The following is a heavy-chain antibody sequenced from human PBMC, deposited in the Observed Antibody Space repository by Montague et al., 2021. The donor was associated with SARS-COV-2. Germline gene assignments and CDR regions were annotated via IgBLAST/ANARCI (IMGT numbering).Heavy chain of an antibody. D-gene: IGHD3-22*01. CDR3: ASPTYYYDSSGSDAFDV. CDR1: GGSISSSSYN. Sequence: SETLSLTCTVSGGSISSSSYNWGRIRQPPGKGLEWIGSNNYSGSINYNPSLQSRVTIYVDTSQNQVSLKLSSVAAADTAVYYCASPTYYYDSSGSDAFDVWGQGTMVTVSS. V-gene: IGHV4-39*01. J-gene: IGHJ3*01. CDR2: NNYSGSI.